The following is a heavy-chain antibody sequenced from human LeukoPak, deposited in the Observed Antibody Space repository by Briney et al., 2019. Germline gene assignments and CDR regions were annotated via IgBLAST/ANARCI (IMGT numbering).Heavy chain of an antibody. CDR2: INHSGST. CDR1: GGSFSGYY. J-gene: IGHJ1*01. CDR3: ARLRQWLVPGYFQH. D-gene: IGHD6-19*01. V-gene: IGHV4-34*01. Sequence: PSETLSLTCPVYGGSFSGYYWSWIRQPPGKGLEWIGEINHSGSTNYNPSLKSRVTISVDTSKNQFTLKLSSVTAADTAVYYCARLRQWLVPGYFQHWGQGTLVTVYS.